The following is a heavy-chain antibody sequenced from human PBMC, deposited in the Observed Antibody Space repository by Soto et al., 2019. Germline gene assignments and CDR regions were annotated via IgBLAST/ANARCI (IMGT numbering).Heavy chain of an antibody. CDR3: AKDHVAAPSGY. J-gene: IGHJ4*02. CDR2: ISGSGGST. V-gene: IGHV3-23*01. Sequence: GVSLRLSCAASGFTFSSYAMSWVRQAPGKGLEWVSAISGSGGSTYYADSVKGRFTISRDNSKNTLYLQMNSLRAEDTAVYYCAKDHVAAPSGYWGQGTLVTVSS. CDR1: GFTFSSYA.